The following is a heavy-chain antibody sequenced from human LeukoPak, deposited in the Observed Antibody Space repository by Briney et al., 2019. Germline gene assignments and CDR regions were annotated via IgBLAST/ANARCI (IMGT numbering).Heavy chain of an antibody. Sequence: QPGGSLRLSCAASGFTVSSNYMSWVRQAPGKGLEWVSVIYSGGSTYYADSVKGRFTISRDNSKNTLYLQMNSLRAEDTAVYYCARGSSGYYQAVDYWGQGTLVTGSS. D-gene: IGHD3-22*01. CDR2: IYSGGST. CDR3: ARGSSGYYQAVDY. CDR1: GFTVSSNY. J-gene: IGHJ4*02. V-gene: IGHV3-53*01.